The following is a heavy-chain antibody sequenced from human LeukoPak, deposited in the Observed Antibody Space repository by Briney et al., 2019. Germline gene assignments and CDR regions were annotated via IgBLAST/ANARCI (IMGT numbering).Heavy chain of an antibody. CDR1: GFTFSSYG. CDR3: AKARSLAAVDY. Sequence: GGSLRLXCAASGFTFSSYGMHWVRQAPGKGLEWVAVIWYDGSNKYYADSVKGRFTISRDNSKNTLYLQMNSLRAEDTAVYYCAKARSLAAVDYWGQGTLVTVSS. D-gene: IGHD6-6*01. CDR2: IWYDGSNK. J-gene: IGHJ4*02. V-gene: IGHV3-33*06.